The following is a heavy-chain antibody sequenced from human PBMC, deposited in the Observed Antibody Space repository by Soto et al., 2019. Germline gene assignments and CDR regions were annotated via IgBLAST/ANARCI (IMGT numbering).Heavy chain of an antibody. CDR2: IYYSGST. CDR1: GGSISSSGYY. Sequence: QLQLQESGPGLVKPSETLSLTCTVSGGSISSSGYYWGWIRQPPGKGLEWNGTIYYSGSTYYNPSLKSRVTISVDTSKNQFSLKLSSVTAADTAVYYCARQFSVYGDYGRYFDFWGQGTLVTVSS. J-gene: IGHJ4*02. D-gene: IGHD4-17*01. V-gene: IGHV4-39*01. CDR3: ARQFSVYGDYGRYFDF.